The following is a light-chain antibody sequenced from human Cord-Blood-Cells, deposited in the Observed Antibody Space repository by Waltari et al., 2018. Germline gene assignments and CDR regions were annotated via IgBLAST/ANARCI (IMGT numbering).Light chain of an antibody. CDR1: SSDVGSYNL. CDR2: EGS. J-gene: IGLJ3*02. V-gene: IGLV2-23*01. CDR3: CSYAGSNWV. Sequence: QSALTQPASVSGSPGQSITISCPGTSSDVGSYNLVSWYQQHPGKAPKLMIYEGSKRPSGVSNRFSGSNSGNTTSLTISGLQAEDEADYYCCSYAGSNWVFGGGTKLTVL.